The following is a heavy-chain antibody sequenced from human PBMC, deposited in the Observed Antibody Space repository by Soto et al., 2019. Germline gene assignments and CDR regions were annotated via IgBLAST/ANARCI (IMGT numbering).Heavy chain of an antibody. CDR1: GESFSSYW. J-gene: IGHJ6*03. V-gene: IGHV5-51*01. CDR3: ASRGATGTIPDYYYMDV. Sequence: GHSLKISGEGCGESFSSYWIAWVRQMPGKGLEWMGIIYPGDSDTRYSPSFQGQVTISADKSISTAYLQWSSLKASDTAIYYCASRGATGTIPDYYYMDVWGKGPTVTVSS. CDR2: IYPGDSDT. D-gene: IGHD1-1*01.